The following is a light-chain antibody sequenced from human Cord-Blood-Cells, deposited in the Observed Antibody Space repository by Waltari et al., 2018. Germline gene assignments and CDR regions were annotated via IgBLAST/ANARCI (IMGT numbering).Light chain of an antibody. CDR2: AAS. CDR3: QQSYSTPLIT. CDR1: QSISSY. J-gene: IGKJ5*01. V-gene: IGKV1-39*01. Sequence: DIQMTQSPSSLSASVGDRVTITCRASQSISSYLNWYQQKPGKAPKLLIYAASSLRSGVPSRFSGSGSGTDFTLTISSLQPEDFATYYCQQSYSTPLITFGQGTRLEIK.